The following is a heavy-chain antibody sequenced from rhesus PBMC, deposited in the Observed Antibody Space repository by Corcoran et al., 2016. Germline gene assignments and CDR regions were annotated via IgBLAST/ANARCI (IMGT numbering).Heavy chain of an antibody. Sequence: QVKLHQWGEGLVKPSETLSLTCAVYGTSLSGYSYWSWIRQSPGKGLEWIVYIYGNSANTNYNPTINNRLTISQDASKNQFSLKLSSMTAADTAFYFCARAGYGNGYFFDYWGQGVLVTVSP. J-gene: IGHJ4*01. CDR3: ARAGYGNGYFFDY. D-gene: IGHD3-28*01. CDR2: IYGNSANT. CDR1: GTSLSGYSY. V-gene: IGHV4-73*01.